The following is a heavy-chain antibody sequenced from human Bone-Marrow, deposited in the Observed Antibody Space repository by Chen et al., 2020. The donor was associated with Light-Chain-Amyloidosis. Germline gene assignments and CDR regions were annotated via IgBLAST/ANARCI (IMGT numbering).Heavy chain of an antibody. CDR2: IWKDGTN. J-gene: IGHJ6*02. V-gene: IGHV3-33*03. Sequence: QVQLVESGGGVVQPGESLRLSCVASGFTFSKYAMHWVRQAPGKGLEWLAVIWKDGTNDHVESVKGRFAVSRDNSKNTLNLQMNSLGAEDTAVYYCAKRPPYPSIYGMDVWGQGTTVTVSS. CDR1: GFTFSKYA. D-gene: IGHD2-21*01. CDR3: AKRPPYPSIYGMDV.